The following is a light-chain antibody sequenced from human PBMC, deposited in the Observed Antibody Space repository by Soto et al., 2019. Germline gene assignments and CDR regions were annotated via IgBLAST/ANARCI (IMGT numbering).Light chain of an antibody. V-gene: IGKV3-15*01. CDR3: QQYNIWPLWT. CDR1: ESVTSS. CDR2: AAS. Sequence: EIVMTQSPATLSVSPGDRATLSCRASESVTSSLAWYQQEPGQAPRLLIYAASTRATDVPARFSGGGSETEFSLTISRLQSEDFAVYFCQQYNIWPLWTVGQGTKVDIK. J-gene: IGKJ1*01.